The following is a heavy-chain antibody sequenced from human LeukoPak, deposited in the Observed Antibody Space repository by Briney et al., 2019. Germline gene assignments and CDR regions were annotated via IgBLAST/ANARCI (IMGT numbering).Heavy chain of an antibody. J-gene: IGHJ4*02. CDR2: IYPGDSDT. CDR1: GYDFSNYW. V-gene: IGHV5-51*01. D-gene: IGHD3-3*01. CDR3: ARGSRITIFGVVFMPDY. Sequence: GESLKISCKGSGYDFSNYWIGWVRQMPGKGLEWMGIIYPGDSDTRYSPSFQGQVTISADKSISTAYLQWSSLKASDTAMYYCARGSRITIFGVVFMPDYWGQGTLVTVSS.